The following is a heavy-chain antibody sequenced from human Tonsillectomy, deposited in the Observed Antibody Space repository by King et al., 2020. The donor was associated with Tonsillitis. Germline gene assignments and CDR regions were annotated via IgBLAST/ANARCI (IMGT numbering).Heavy chain of an antibody. J-gene: IGHJ3*02. Sequence: VQLVESGGGLVQPGGSLKLSCAASGFTLSDSAMHWVRQASGKGLEWVGQIIKKANTYATSYGASLKGRFSISKNDSNNTAYLQMNSLKTEDTAVYYCTRAPIWGFEADAFDIWGQGTLVTVSS. CDR3: TRAPIWGFEADAFDI. CDR1: GFTLSDSA. V-gene: IGHV3-73*02. CDR2: IIKKANTYAT. D-gene: IGHD7-27*01.